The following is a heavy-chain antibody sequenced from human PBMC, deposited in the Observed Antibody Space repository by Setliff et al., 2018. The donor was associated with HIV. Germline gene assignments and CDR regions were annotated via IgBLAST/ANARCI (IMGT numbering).Heavy chain of an antibody. D-gene: IGHD1-1*01. V-gene: IGHV1-3*04. CDR3: ARGLLESRMGYGMDV. CDR2: INTGGGNT. J-gene: IGHJ6*02. Sequence: ASVKVSCKASGHIFTGYVIHWVRQAPGQSLEWMGWINTGGGNTKYSQKFQGRVTITRDTSASTAYMDLSSLRSEDTALYYCARGLLESRMGYGMDVWGQGTTVTVSS. CDR1: GHIFTGYV.